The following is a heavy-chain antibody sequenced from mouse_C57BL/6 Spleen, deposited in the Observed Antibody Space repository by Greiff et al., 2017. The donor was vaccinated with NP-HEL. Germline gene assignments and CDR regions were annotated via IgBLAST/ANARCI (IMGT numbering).Heavy chain of an antibody. D-gene: IGHD4-1*01. Sequence: EVQLQESGGDLVKPGGSLKLSCAASGFTFSSYGMSWVRQTPDKRLEWVATISSGGSYTYYPDSVKGRFTISRDNAKNTLYLQMSSLKSEDTAMYYCASLTWDPDYFDYWGQGTTLTVSS. CDR2: ISSGGSYT. V-gene: IGHV5-6*01. CDR1: GFTFSSYG. CDR3: ASLTWDPDYFDY. J-gene: IGHJ2*01.